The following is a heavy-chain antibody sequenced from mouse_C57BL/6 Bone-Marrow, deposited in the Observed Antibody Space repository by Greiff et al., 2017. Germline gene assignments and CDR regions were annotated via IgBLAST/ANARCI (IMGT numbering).Heavy chain of an antibody. CDR3: ARWGYGRREFDY. CDR1: GFTFSSYG. Sequence: EVHLVESGGDLVKPGGSLKLSCAASGFTFSSYGMSWVRQTPDKRLEWVATISSGGSYTYYPDSVKGRSTISRDNAKNTLYLQMSSLKSEDTAMYYCARWGYGRREFDYWGQGTTLTVSS. J-gene: IGHJ2*01. CDR2: ISSGGSYT. V-gene: IGHV5-6*01. D-gene: IGHD1-1*01.